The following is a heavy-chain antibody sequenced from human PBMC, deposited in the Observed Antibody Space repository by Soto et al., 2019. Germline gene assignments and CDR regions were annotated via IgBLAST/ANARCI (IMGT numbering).Heavy chain of an antibody. CDR2: IYYSGST. CDR3: ARFLSYGGSYTLRGAFDY. Sequence: SETLSLTCTVSGGSISSYYWSWIRQPPGKGLEWIGYIYYSGSTNYNPSLKSRVTISVDTSKNQFSLKLSSVTAADTAVCYCARFLSYGGSYTLRGAFDYWGQEPLVTVPS. D-gene: IGHD1-26*01. V-gene: IGHV4-59*01. J-gene: IGHJ4*02. CDR1: GGSISSYY.